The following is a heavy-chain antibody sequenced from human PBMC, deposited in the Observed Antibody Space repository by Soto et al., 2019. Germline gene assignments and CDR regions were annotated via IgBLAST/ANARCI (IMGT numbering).Heavy chain of an antibody. CDR3: AKDLDGDYGADY. D-gene: IGHD4-17*01. CDR1: GFSFSTYA. CDR2: ISYDGRDK. V-gene: IGHV3-30*18. Sequence: QVQLVESGGGVVQPGRSLRLSCAASGFSFSTYAMHWVRQAPGKGPEWVAVISYDGRDKYYADSVKGRFTVSRDTSKNTLYLQMNTLRPEDTAVYYCAKDLDGDYGADYWGQGTLVTVSS. J-gene: IGHJ4*02.